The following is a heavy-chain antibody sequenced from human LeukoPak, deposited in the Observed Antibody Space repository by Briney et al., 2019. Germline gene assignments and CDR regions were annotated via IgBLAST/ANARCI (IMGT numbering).Heavy chain of an antibody. D-gene: IGHD6-13*01. Sequence: SGTLSLTCAVSGGSISSSNWWSWVRQTPGKGLEWIGEIYHSGSTNYNPSLKSRVTISVDKSKNQFSLKLSSVTAADTAVYYCARRRQQLVRGLFDYWGRGTLVTVSS. J-gene: IGHJ4*02. CDR3: ARRRQQLVRGLFDY. CDR1: GGSISSSNW. V-gene: IGHV4-4*02. CDR2: IYHSGST.